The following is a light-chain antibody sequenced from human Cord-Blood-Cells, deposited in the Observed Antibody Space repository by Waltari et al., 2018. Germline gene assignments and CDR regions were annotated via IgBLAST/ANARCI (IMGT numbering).Light chain of an antibody. Sequence: QSALTQPPSASGSPGQSVTISCTGTSSDVGGYNYVSWYQQHPGKAPKLMIYEGSKRPSRFPVRFACSKSGNTASLTVSGLQAEDEADYYCSSYAGSNNWVVFGGGTKLTVL. CDR3: SSYAGSNNWVV. J-gene: IGLJ2*01. V-gene: IGLV2-8*01. CDR1: SSDVGGYNY. CDR2: EGS.